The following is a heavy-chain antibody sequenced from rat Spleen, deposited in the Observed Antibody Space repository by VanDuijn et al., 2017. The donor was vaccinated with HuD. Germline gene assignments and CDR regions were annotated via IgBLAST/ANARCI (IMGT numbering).Heavy chain of an antibody. D-gene: IGHD4-1*01. CDR2: IWGDGST. Sequence: QVQLKESGPGLVKPSETLSLTCTVSGFSLTSYHVSWVRQPPGKGLEWMGVIWGDGSTAYNSPLKSRLSISRDTSKSQVFLKMNSLQTEDTATYYCAREGAGWDYWGQGVMVTVSS. CDR3: AREGAGWDY. CDR1: GFSLTSYH. V-gene: IGHV2-32*01. J-gene: IGHJ2*01.